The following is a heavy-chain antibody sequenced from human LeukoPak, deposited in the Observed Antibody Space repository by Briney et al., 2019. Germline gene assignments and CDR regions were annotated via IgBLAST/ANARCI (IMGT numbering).Heavy chain of an antibody. V-gene: IGHV3-74*01. CDR2: INTDGSST. CDR3: ARDRGYCSGGSCYIFDY. D-gene: IGHD2-15*01. J-gene: IGHJ4*02. CDR1: GFIFSSYW. Sequence: GGSLRLSCGASGFIFSSYWMHWVRQAPGKGLVWVSRINTDGSSTTYADSVKGRFNISRDNAKNTLYLQMNSLRVEDTAVYYCARDRGYCSGGSCYIFDYWGQGTLVTVSS.